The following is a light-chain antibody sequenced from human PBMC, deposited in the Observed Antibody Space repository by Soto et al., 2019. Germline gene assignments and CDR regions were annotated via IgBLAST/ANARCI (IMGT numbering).Light chain of an antibody. CDR2: EVT. Sequence: QSVLTQPASVSGSPGQSITISCTGTSGDIGSYNRVSWYQQHPGKAPKLIIYEVTDRPSGVSNRFSGSKSGNTASLTISGLQAEDEAEYYCSSDTNINTGACVFATGTKVTVL. J-gene: IGLJ1*01. CDR3: SSDTNINTGACV. CDR1: SGDIGSYNR. V-gene: IGLV2-14*01.